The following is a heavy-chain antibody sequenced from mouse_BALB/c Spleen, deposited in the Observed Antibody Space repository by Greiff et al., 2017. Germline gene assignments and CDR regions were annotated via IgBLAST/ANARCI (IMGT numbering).Heavy chain of an antibody. Sequence: EVKLVESGPGLVKPSQTVSLTCTVTGISITTGNYRWSWIRQFPGNKLEWIGYIYYSGTITYNPSLTSRTTITRDTSKNQFFLEMNSLTAEDTATYYCARDPYGNYDYFDYWGQGTTLTVSS. CDR2: IYYSGTI. J-gene: IGHJ2*01. CDR3: ARDPYGNYDYFDY. CDR1: GISITTGNYR. V-gene: IGHV3-5*02. D-gene: IGHD2-1*01.